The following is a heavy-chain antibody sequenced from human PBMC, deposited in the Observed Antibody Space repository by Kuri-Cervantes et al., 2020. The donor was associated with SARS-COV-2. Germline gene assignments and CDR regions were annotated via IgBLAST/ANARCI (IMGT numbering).Heavy chain of an antibody. CDR3: AKDLGYCSSTSCYNSSPLGAFDI. Sequence: GESLKISCAASGFTFSSYSMHWVRQAPGKGLVWVSRINSDGSTTNYADSVKGRFTISRDNAKNMLYLQMNSLRAEDTAVYYCAKDLGYCSSTSCYNSSPLGAFDIWGQGTMVTVSS. D-gene: IGHD2-2*02. CDR2: INSDGSTT. V-gene: IGHV3-74*01. CDR1: GFTFSSYS. J-gene: IGHJ3*02.